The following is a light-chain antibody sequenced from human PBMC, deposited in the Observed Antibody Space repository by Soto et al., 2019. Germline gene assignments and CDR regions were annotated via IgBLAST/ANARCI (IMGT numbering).Light chain of an antibody. CDR2: DAS. Sequence: EIVLTQSPATLPLSPGERATLSCGASQSVSNSYLAWYQQKPGLAPRLLIYDASSRATGIPDRFSGSGSGTDFTLTISRLEPEDFAVYYCQQYGSSRLTFGGGTKGEIK. V-gene: IGKV3D-20*01. CDR3: QQYGSSRLT. CDR1: QSVSNSY. J-gene: IGKJ4*01.